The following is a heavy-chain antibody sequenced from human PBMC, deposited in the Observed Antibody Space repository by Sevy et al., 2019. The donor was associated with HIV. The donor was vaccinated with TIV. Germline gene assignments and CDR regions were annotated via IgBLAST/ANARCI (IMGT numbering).Heavy chain of an antibody. CDR2: IIPIFGTA. CDR1: GGTFSSYA. V-gene: IGHV1-69*13. Sequence: ASVKVSCKASGGTFSSYAINWVRQAPGQGLEWMGGIIPIFGTANYAQKFQGRVTTTADESTSTAYMQLSSLRSEDTAVDYCAGRFDSEGAFEVWGQGTMVTVS. D-gene: IGHD3-10*01. J-gene: IGHJ3*01. CDR3: AGRFDSEGAFEV.